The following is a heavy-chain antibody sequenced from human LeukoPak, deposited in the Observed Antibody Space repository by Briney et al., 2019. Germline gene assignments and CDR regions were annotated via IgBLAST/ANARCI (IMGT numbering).Heavy chain of an antibody. Sequence: GESLRLSCVASGLSISGQWMNWVRQAPGQGLEWVANIKHDGSEEYYVDSVKGRFTVSRDDGRNSVSLQMNSVRAEDTAVYYCARDLTVGPIFIDLWGQGTLVTVSS. CDR1: GLSISGQW. CDR2: IKHDGSEE. J-gene: IGHJ4*02. D-gene: IGHD1-26*01. V-gene: IGHV3-7*01. CDR3: ARDLTVGPIFIDL.